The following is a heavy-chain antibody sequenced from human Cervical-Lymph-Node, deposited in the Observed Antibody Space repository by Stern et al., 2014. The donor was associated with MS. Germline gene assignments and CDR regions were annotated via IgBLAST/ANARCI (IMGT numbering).Heavy chain of an antibody. CDR3: ARVKAEEVMIFGGIGWFDP. V-gene: IGHV1-69*01. CDR2: IIPMLGTA. CDR1: GGTFSSYA. Sequence: VQLEESGAEVKKPGSSVKVSCKASGGTFSSYAIGWVRQAPGQGLEWMGGIIPMLGTANYAQKFQDRVTITADESTTIVYMELSSLRSEDTAVYYCARVKAEEVMIFGGIGWFDPWGQGTLVTVSS. D-gene: IGHD3/OR15-3a*01. J-gene: IGHJ5*02.